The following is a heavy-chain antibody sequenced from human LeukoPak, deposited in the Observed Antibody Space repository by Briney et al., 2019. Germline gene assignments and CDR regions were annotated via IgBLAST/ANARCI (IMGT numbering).Heavy chain of an antibody. J-gene: IGHJ4*02. Sequence: SETLSHTCAVYGGSFSGYYWSWIRQPPGKGLEWIGEINHSGSTNYNPSLKSRVTISVDTSKNQFSLKLSSVTAADTAVYYCARLRLYCSSTSCLHTSDYWGQGTLVTVSS. D-gene: IGHD2-2*01. CDR3: ARLRLYCSSTSCLHTSDY. V-gene: IGHV4-34*01. CDR1: GGSFSGYY. CDR2: INHSGST.